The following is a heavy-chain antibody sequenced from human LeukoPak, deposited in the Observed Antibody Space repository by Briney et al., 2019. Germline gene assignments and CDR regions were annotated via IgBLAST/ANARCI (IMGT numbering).Heavy chain of an antibody. CDR1: GGSISNYY. J-gene: IGHJ4*02. D-gene: IGHD1-1*01. Sequence: SETLSLTCTVSGGSISNYYWSWIRQPPGKGLEWIAYVYYSGRTNYNPSLKSRVTISVDTSKNQFSLKLSSVTAADTAVYYCARTLDDGTLDYWGQGTLVTVS. V-gene: IGHV4-59*01. CDR3: ARTLDDGTLDY. CDR2: VYYSGRT.